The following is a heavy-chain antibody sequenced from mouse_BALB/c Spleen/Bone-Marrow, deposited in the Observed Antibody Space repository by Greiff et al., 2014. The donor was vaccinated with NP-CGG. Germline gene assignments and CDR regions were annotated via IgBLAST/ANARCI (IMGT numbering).Heavy chain of an antibody. CDR2: ISDGGDYT. V-gene: IGHV5-4*02. CDR1: GFTFNYYY. CDR3: ARDGEYRYDWFAY. D-gene: IGHD2-14*01. J-gene: IGHJ3*01. Sequence: DVMLVESGGGLVKPGGSLKLCCTASGFTFNYYYMYWVRQTPEKRLEWVATISDGGDYTYYLDSVKGRFTISRDNAKNNLYLQMSSLKSEDTAMYYCARDGEYRYDWFAYWGQGTLVTVSA.